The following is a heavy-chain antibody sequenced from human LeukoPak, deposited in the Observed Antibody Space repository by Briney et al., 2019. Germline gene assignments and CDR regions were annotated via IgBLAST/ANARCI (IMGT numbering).Heavy chain of an antibody. D-gene: IGHD6-6*01. V-gene: IGHV1-2*02. CDR2: INPNSGDT. Sequence: ASVKVSCKASGYTFTGYYMHWVRQAPGQGLEWMGSINPNSGDTNHAQKFQGRVTMTRDTSISTAYMELSSLRSDDTAVYYCAREYSTSSFDYWGQGTLVIVSS. CDR1: GYTFTGYY. CDR3: AREYSTSSFDY. J-gene: IGHJ4*02.